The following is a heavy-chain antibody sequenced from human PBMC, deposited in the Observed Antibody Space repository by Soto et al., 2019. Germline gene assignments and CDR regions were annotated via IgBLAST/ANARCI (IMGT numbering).Heavy chain of an antibody. D-gene: IGHD5-12*01. CDR3: ARGYGYNFPLDH. Sequence: QLQLQESGPGLVRPSEILSLSCSVFGESISSSSYFWGWVRQSPGKGPEWIGSAFFGGATYYNPSLKGRATISVDASKNQLSLNLRSVTAADTAICYCARGYGYNFPLDHWGPGTLVVVSS. CDR1: GESISSSSYF. V-gene: IGHV4-39*01. J-gene: IGHJ4*02. CDR2: AFFGGAT.